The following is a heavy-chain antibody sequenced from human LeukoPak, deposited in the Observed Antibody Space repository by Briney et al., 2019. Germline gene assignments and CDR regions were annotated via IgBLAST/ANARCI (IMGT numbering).Heavy chain of an antibody. J-gene: IGHJ4*02. V-gene: IGHV4-34*01. Sequence: PSETLSLTCAVYGGSFSGYYWSWIRQPPGKGLEWIGEINHSGSTNYNPSLKSRVTISVDTSKNQFSLKLSSVTAADTAVYYCATTPRTTVTAYYFDYWGQGTLVTVSS. CDR1: GGSFSGYY. CDR3: ATTPRTTVTAYYFDY. CDR2: INHSGST. D-gene: IGHD4-17*01.